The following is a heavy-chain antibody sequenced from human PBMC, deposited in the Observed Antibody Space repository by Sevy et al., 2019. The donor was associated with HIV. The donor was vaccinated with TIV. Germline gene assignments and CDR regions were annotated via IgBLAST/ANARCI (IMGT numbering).Heavy chain of an antibody. V-gene: IGHV4-31*03. D-gene: IGHD1-26*01. CDR2: NYYSGNT. CDR3: ARGGNYGMDV. CDR1: GGSISSGGYY. J-gene: IGHJ6*02. Sequence: SETLSLTCTVSGGSISSGGYYWNWVRQHPETGLEWIGYNYYSGNTYYNPSLKSRVSITIDTSKNQFSLRLSSRTAADTAVYYCARGGNYGMDVWGQGTTVTVSS.